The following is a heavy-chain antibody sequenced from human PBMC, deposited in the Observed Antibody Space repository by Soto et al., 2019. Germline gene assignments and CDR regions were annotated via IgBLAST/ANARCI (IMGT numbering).Heavy chain of an antibody. J-gene: IGHJ3*02. CDR2: INPSGGST. Sequence: ASVKVSCKASGYTFTSYYMHWARQAPGQGLEWMGIINPSGGSTSYAQKFQGRVTMTRDTSTSTVYMELSSLRSEDTAVYYCARDYRSTYYYDSSGYPGAFDIWGQGTMVTVSS. CDR3: ARDYRSTYYYDSSGYPGAFDI. D-gene: IGHD3-22*01. V-gene: IGHV1-46*01. CDR1: GYTFTSYY.